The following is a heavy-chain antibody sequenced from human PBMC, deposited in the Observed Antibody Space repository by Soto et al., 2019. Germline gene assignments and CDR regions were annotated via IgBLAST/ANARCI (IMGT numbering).Heavy chain of an antibody. D-gene: IGHD5-12*01. CDR3: TTKGWLQLMAAFDI. Sequence: ASVNVSCKFSGYTLTELSIHWVRQAPGKGLEWMGGFDPEDGETIYAQKFQGRVTMTEDTSTDTAYMELSSLRSEDTAVYYCTTKGWLQLMAAFDIWGQGTMVTVSS. J-gene: IGHJ3*02. CDR2: FDPEDGET. CDR1: GYTLTELS. V-gene: IGHV1-24*01.